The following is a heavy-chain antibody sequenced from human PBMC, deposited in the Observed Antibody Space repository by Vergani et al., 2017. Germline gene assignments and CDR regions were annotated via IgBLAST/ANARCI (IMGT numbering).Heavy chain of an antibody. CDR3: VCRGTSPPGCFDC. Sequence: QLQLQESGPGLVKPSETLSLTCIVSGDSINNGNYSWGWIRQPPGKGLEWIGSVYYNGSTYYNPSLKSRVTISVDASKNQFSLKLTSVTAADTAVYRCVCRGTSPPGCFDCWGQGTMVIVSS. D-gene: IGHD2-2*01. J-gene: IGHJ4*02. V-gene: IGHV4-39*01. CDR2: VYYNGST. CDR1: GDSINNGNYS.